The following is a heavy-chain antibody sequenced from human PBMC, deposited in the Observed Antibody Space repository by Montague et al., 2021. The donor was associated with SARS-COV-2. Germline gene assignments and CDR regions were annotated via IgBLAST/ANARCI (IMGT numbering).Heavy chain of an antibody. CDR2: INRSGSA. CDR3: ARVRYYGSGTSLGMDV. V-gene: IGHV4-34*01. J-gene: IGHJ6*02. CDR1: GGSFSGYY. D-gene: IGHD3-10*01. Sequence: SETLSLTCAVYGGSFSGYYWSWIRQPPGKGLEWIGEINRSGSANYNPSLKSRVTISVDTSKNQFSLKLSSVTAADTAVYYCARVRYYGSGTSLGMDVWGQGTTVTVSS.